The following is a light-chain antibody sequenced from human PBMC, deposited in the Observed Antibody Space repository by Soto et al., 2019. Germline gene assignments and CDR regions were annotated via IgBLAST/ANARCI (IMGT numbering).Light chain of an antibody. V-gene: IGKV1-5*03. CDR1: QTISSW. CDR3: QHYNSYSEA. J-gene: IGKJ1*01. CDR2: KAS. Sequence: SPLTQSRPTLSGSVGDRATMTCRASQTISSWLAWYQQKPGKAPKLLIYKASTLKSGVPSRFSGSGSGTEFTLTISSLQPDDFATYYCQHYNSYSEASGQGVKVDIK.